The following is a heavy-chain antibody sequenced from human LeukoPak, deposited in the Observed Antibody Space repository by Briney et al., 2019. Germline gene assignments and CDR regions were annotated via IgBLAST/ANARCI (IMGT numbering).Heavy chain of an antibody. V-gene: IGHV3-21*01. CDR1: GFTFSSYS. CDR2: ISSSSSSYI. J-gene: IGHJ4*02. CDR3: ARGALQDIVIYFDY. Sequence: GGSLRLSCAASGFTFSSYSMNWVRQAPGKGLEWVSSISSSSSSYIYYADSVKGRFTISRDNAKNSLYLQMNSLRAEDTAVYYCARGALQDIVIYFDYWGQGTLVTVSS. D-gene: IGHD2/OR15-2a*01.